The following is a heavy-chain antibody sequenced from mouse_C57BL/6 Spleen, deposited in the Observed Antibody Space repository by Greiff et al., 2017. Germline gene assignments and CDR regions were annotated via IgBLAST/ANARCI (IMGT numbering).Heavy chain of an antibody. J-gene: IGHJ4*01. Sequence: EVKLVESGGGLVQPGGSLKLSCAASGFTFSDYYMYWVRQTPEKRLEWVAYISNGGGSTYYPDTVKGRFTISRDTAKNTLYLQMSRLKSEDTAMYYCARGDSPYAMDYWGQGTSVTVSS. CDR2: ISNGGGST. CDR3: ARGDSPYAMDY. D-gene: IGHD2-12*01. V-gene: IGHV5-12*01. CDR1: GFTFSDYY.